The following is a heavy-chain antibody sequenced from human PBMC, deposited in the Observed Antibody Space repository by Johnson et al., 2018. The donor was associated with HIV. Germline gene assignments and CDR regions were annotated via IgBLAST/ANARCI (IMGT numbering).Heavy chain of an antibody. Sequence: QVQLVESGGGVVQPGRSLRLSCAASGFTFSSYAMHWVRQAPGKGLEWVAVISYDGSNKYYADSVKGRFTISRDNSKNTLYLQMNSLRADDTAVYYCARDIGIAARRLNAFEIWGQGTMVTVSS. CDR2: ISYDGSNK. D-gene: IGHD6-6*01. CDR3: ARDIGIAARRLNAFEI. J-gene: IGHJ3*02. V-gene: IGHV3-30*04. CDR1: GFTFSSYA.